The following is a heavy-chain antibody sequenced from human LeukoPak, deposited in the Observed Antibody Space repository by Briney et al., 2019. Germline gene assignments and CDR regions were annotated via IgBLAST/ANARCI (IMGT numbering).Heavy chain of an antibody. CDR3: GRSRTEVSGRARFHP. Sequence: GRSLRLSCAASGFTFSGYWMHWVRQAPGKELVWVSRINSDGSSTSYADSVNGRFTISRDNAEHTTYLQINSLRAEDTAGYYFGRSRTEVSGRARFHPWGQGTLVTVSS. D-gene: IGHD6-19*01. V-gene: IGHV3-74*01. CDR1: GFTFSGYW. J-gene: IGHJ5*02. CDR2: INSDGSST.